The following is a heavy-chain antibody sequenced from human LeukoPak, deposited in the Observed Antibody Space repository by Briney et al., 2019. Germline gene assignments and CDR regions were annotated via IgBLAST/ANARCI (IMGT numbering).Heavy chain of an antibody. CDR3: ARGHGN. Sequence: GGSLRLSCAASGFVVSNYYMSWVRQAPGKGLEWVSVIYTGGSTSYADSVRGRFTTSRDISKNTLYLQMNSLRAEDTALYYCARGHGNWGQGTLVTVSS. D-gene: IGHD5-24*01. V-gene: IGHV3-66*01. CDR1: GFVVSNYY. J-gene: IGHJ4*02. CDR2: IYTGGST.